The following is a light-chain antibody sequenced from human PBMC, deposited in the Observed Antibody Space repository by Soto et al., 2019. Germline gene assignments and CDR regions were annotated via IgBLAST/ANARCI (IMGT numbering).Light chain of an antibody. J-gene: IGLJ2*01. CDR1: SSDVGGYNY. CDR2: DVS. Sequence: QSVPTQPASVSGSPGQSITISCTGTSSDVGGYNYVSWYQQHPGKAPKLMMYDVSNRPSGVSNRFSGSKSGNTASLTISGLQAEDEADYYCSSYTSSSTLVFGGGTKLTVL. V-gene: IGLV2-14*01. CDR3: SSYTSSSTLV.